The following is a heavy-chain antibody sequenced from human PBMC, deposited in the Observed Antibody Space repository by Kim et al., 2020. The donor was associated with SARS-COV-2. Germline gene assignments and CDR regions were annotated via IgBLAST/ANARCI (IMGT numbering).Heavy chain of an antibody. J-gene: IGHJ6*02. CDR2: INHSGST. CDR1: GGSFSGYY. D-gene: IGHD2-2*02. V-gene: IGHV4-34*01. Sequence: SETLSLTCAVYGGSFSGYYWSWIRQPPGKGLEWIGEINHSGSTNYNPSLKSRVTISVDTSKNQFSLKLSSVTAADTAVYYCARFVGYCSSTSCYTHYYYGMDVWGQGTTVTVSS. CDR3: ARFVGYCSSTSCYTHYYYGMDV.